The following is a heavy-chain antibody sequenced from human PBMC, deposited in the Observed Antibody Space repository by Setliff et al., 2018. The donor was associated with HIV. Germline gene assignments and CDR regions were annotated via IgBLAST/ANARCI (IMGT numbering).Heavy chain of an antibody. D-gene: IGHD1-26*01. CDR3: ARDPQPWLVGAKKFDY. Sequence: ASVKVSCKASGYTFTSYGISWVRQAPGQGLEWMGWISAYNGNTNYAQKLQGRVTMTTDTSTSTAYMELRSLRSDDTAVYYCARDPQPWLVGAKKFDYWGQGTLVTVSS. J-gene: IGHJ4*02. V-gene: IGHV1-18*01. CDR1: GYTFTSYG. CDR2: ISAYNGNT.